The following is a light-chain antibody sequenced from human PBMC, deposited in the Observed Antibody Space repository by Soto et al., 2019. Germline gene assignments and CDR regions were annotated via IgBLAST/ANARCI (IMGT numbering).Light chain of an antibody. CDR1: QSLSTNY. V-gene: IGKV3-20*01. CDR3: QQYGDSPPT. Sequence: EIVLTQSPGTLSLSPGERATLSCRASQSLSTNYLAWYQRKPGQAPRLLIYGASSRATDIPRRFSGSGSGTDFTLTITRLEPEDSAVYYCQQYGDSPPTFGQGTKV. J-gene: IGKJ1*01. CDR2: GAS.